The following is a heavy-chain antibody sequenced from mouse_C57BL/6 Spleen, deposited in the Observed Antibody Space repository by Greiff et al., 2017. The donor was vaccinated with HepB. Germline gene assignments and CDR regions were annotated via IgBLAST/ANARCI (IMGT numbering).Heavy chain of an antibody. CDR3: ARRGHGGYYFDY. V-gene: IGHV3-6*01. D-gene: IGHD6-1*01. CDR2: ISYDGSN. CDR1: GYSITSGYY. J-gene: IGHJ2*01. Sequence: EVQLVESGPGLVKPSQSLSLTCSVTGYSITSGYYWNWIRQFPGNKLEWMGYISYDGSNNYNPSLKNRISITRDTSKNQFFLKLNSVTTEDTATYYCARRGHGGYYFDYWGQGTTLTVSS.